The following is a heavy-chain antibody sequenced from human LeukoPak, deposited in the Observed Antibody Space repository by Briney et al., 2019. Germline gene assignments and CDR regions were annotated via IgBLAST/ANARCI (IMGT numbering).Heavy chain of an antibody. J-gene: IGHJ4*02. D-gene: IGHD1-14*01. CDR1: GFSFSDYY. Sequence: PGGSLRLSCAASGFSFSDYYMSWIRQAPGKGLEWVANIKEDGGEMYYVDSVKGRFIISRDNAKNSIYLQMNILRVEDTAVYYCASGMIEFDYWGQGTLVTVSS. CDR2: IKEDGGEM. CDR3: ASGMIEFDY. V-gene: IGHV3-7*01.